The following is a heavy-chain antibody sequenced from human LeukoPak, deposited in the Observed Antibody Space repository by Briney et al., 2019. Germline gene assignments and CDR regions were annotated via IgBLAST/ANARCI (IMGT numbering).Heavy chain of an antibody. J-gene: IGHJ4*02. V-gene: IGHV3-66*02. Sequence: GGSLRLSCAASGFTVSSNYMSWVRQAPGKGLEWVSVIYSGGSTYYADSVKGRFTISRDNSKNTLYLQMNSLRAEDTAVYYCARDLRGGATTDYWGQGTLVTVSS. CDR2: IYSGGST. D-gene: IGHD1-26*01. CDR3: ARDLRGGATTDY. CDR1: GFTVSSNY.